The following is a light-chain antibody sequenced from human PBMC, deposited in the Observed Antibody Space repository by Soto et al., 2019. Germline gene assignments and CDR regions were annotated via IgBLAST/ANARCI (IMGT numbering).Light chain of an antibody. CDR1: HSISRY. Sequence: DIQMPQSPYSLSTSVGDRVTITCRASHSISRYLNWYQQKPGKAPKLLIYVASSLQSGVPSRFSGSGSGTDFTLTISSLEPEDFAVYYCQQRNKWPPVTFGGGTKVDIK. J-gene: IGKJ4*01. CDR2: VAS. CDR3: QQRNKWPPVT. V-gene: IGKV1-39*01.